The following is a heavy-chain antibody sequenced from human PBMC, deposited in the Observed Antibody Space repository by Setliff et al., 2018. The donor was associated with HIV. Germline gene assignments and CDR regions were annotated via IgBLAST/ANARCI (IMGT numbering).Heavy chain of an antibody. J-gene: IGHJ4*02. CDR3: ARVWAMQQVVPGY. CDR2: ISYDGSDR. D-gene: IGHD6-6*01. CDR1: GFGFRNYG. Sequence: GGSLRLSCAASGFGFRNYGMHWVRQAPGKGLEWVAFISYDGSDRYYGDSVRGRFTISRDNSKNTLYLQMNSLRVDDTAVYYCARVWAMQQVVPGYWGQGALVTVSS. V-gene: IGHV3-30*12.